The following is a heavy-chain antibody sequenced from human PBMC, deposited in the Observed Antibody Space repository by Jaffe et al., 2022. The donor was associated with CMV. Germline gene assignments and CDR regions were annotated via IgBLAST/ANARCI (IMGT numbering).Heavy chain of an antibody. Sequence: QVQLVQSGAEVKKPGASVKVSCKASGYTFTGYYMHWVRQAPGQGLEWMGWINPNSGGTNYAQKFQGRVTMTRDTSISTAYMELSRLRSDDTAVYYCALITMVRGVTLGAFDYWGQGTLVTVSS. CDR2: INPNSGGT. D-gene: IGHD3-10*01. CDR3: ALITMVRGVTLGAFDY. J-gene: IGHJ4*02. CDR1: GYTFTGYY. V-gene: IGHV1-2*02.